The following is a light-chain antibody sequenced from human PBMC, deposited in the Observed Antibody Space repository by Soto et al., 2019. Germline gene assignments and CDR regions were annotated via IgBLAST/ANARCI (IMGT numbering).Light chain of an antibody. V-gene: IGKV3-20*01. CDR3: QNYVTPPWT. CDR1: QTVGGNY. Sequence: EIGLTQSPGTLSLSPGERATLSCRASQTVGGNYLAWYQQKPGQAPRLLIYRASSTATGIPARFSGSGSGTDFTLTISRLETVDFAVYYCQNYVTPPWTLGQGTKVEI. J-gene: IGKJ1*01. CDR2: RAS.